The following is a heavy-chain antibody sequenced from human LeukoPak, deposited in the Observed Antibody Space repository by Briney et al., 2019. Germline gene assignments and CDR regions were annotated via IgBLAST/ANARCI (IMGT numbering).Heavy chain of an antibody. Sequence: ASVKVSCKASGYTFTSYDINWVRQATGQGLEWMGWMNPNSGNTGYAQKFQGRVTMTRNTSISTAYMELSSLRSEDTAVYYCARTDLGYCSGGSCYSHYWGQGTLVTVPS. D-gene: IGHD2-15*01. J-gene: IGHJ4*02. CDR1: GYTFTSYD. CDR3: ARTDLGYCSGGSCYSHY. CDR2: MNPNSGNT. V-gene: IGHV1-8*01.